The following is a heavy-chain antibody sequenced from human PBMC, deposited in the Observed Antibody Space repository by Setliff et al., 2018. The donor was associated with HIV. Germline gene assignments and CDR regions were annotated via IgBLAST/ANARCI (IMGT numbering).Heavy chain of an antibody. D-gene: IGHD6-13*01. Sequence: GGSLRLSCAASGFAFNNYAMSWVRQAPGKGLEWVSAISGSTGSTYYADSVKGRFTISRDNSKNTLYLQMNSLRAEDTAVYYCAKGRAGYSFDYWGQGTLVTVSS. J-gene: IGHJ4*02. CDR3: AKGRAGYSFDY. CDR1: GFAFNNYA. CDR2: ISGSTGST. V-gene: IGHV3-23*01.